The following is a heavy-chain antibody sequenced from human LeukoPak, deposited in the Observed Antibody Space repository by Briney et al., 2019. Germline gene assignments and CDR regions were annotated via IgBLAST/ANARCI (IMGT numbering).Heavy chain of an antibody. V-gene: IGHV4-39*07. CDR1: GGSISSSSYY. CDR2: IYYSGST. J-gene: IGHJ4*02. D-gene: IGHD4-17*01. Sequence: PSETLSLTCTVSGGSISSSSYYWGWIRQPPGKGLEWIGSIYYSGSTYYNPSLKSRVTISVDTSKNQFSLKLSPVTAADTAVYYCARGPSDYGDYGIDYWGQGTLVTVSS. CDR3: ARGPSDYGDYGIDY.